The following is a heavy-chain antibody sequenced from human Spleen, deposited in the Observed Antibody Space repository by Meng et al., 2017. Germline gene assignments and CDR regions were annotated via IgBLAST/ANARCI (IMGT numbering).Heavy chain of an antibody. CDR1: GYSFTSYG. D-gene: IGHD3-16*02. J-gene: IGHJ4*02. Sequence: ASVKVSCKTSGYSFTSYGISWVRQAPGQGLEWMGWISGYSGNTNYAQKLQGRVTMTTDTSTSTVYMELRSLRSDDTAVYYCARDRYHGFDSWGQGTLVTVSS. CDR2: ISGYSGNT. V-gene: IGHV1-18*01. CDR3: ARDRYHGFDS.